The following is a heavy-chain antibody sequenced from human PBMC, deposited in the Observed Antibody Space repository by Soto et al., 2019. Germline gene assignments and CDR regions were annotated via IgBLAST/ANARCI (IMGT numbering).Heavy chain of an antibody. Sequence: EVQLVESGGGLVQPGGSLRLSCAASGFTFSSYSMNWVRQAPGKGLEWVSYISSSSSTIYYADSVKGRFTISRDNAKNSLYLHFNSLSSEVRDVCYCAITHREFHLSGRGALVTVSS. CDR1: GFTFSSYS. CDR2: ISSSSSTI. J-gene: IGHJ2*01. V-gene: IGHV3-48*01. CDR3: AITHREFHL.